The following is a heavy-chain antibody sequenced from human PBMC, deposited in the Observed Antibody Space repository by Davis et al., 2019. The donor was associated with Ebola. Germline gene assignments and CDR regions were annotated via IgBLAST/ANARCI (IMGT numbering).Heavy chain of an antibody. Sequence: SETLSLTCTVSGGSISSSSYYWGWIRQPPGKGLEWLGSIYYSGSTYYNPSLKSRVTISVDTSKNQFSLKLSSVTAAETAVYYCARDKGPYNWFDPWGQGTLVTVSS. CDR2: IYYSGST. CDR1: GGSISSSSYY. V-gene: IGHV4-39*02. J-gene: IGHJ5*02. CDR3: ARDKGPYNWFDP.